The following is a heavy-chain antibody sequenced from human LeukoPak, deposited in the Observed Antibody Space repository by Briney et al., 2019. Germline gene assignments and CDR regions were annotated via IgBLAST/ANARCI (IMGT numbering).Heavy chain of an antibody. Sequence: KPGGSLRLSCAASGFTFSDYYMSWIRQAPGKGLEWVSYITSSGSTIYYADSMKGRFTISRDNAKHSLFLQLDSLRAEDTAVYYCARIGRPAAFDIWGQGTLVIASS. D-gene: IGHD6-6*01. CDR2: ITSSGSTI. CDR1: GFTFSDYY. V-gene: IGHV3-11*01. J-gene: IGHJ3*02. CDR3: ARIGRPAAFDI.